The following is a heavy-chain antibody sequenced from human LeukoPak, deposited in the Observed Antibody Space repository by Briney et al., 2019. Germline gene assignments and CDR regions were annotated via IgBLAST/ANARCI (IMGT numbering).Heavy chain of an antibody. J-gene: IGHJ4*02. Sequence: SETLSLTCTVSGGSISSSSYYWSWIRQPPGKGLEWIGEINHSGSTSYNPSLKSRVTISVDTSKNQFSLKLSSVTAADTAVFYCARAYAGYFDYWGQETLVTVSS. CDR2: INHSGST. D-gene: IGHD4-17*01. CDR3: ARAYAGYFDY. V-gene: IGHV4-39*07. CDR1: GGSISSSSYY.